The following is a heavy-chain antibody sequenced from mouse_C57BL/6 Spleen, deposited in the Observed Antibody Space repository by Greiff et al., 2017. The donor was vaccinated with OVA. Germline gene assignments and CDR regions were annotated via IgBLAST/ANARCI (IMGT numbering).Heavy chain of an antibody. J-gene: IGHJ2*01. CDR2: IDPETGGT. Sequence: QVQLQQSGAELVRPGASVTLSCKASGYTFTDYEMHWVKQTPVHGLEWIGAIDPETGGTAYNQKFKGKAILTADKSSSTAYMELRSLTSEDSAVYYCTKEYYGSSEGYYWGQGTTLTVSS. V-gene: IGHV1-15*01. CDR3: TKEYYGSSEGYY. CDR1: GYTFTDYE. D-gene: IGHD1-1*01.